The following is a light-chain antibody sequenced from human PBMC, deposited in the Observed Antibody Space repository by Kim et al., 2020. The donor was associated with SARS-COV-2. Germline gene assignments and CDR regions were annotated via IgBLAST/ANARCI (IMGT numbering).Light chain of an antibody. CDR3: QQYTDWSPLT. V-gene: IGKV3-15*01. Sequence: IVMTQSPVTLSVSPGERATLSCRASQSVGNSFSGYQQQPGQPPRLLIYGASARATAIPARFSGSGSGTEYTLTITSLQSDDFATFYCQQYTDWSPLTFGGGTKVDIK. J-gene: IGKJ4*01. CDR2: GAS. CDR1: QSVGNS.